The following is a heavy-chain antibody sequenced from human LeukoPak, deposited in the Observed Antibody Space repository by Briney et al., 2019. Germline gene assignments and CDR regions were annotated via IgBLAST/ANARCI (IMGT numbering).Heavy chain of an antibody. J-gene: IGHJ5*02. CDR1: GGSFSGYY. CDR3: ARTSSTSCYRCPNHNNWFDP. CDR2: VNHSGST. V-gene: IGHV4-34*01. D-gene: IGHD2-2*01. Sequence: PSETLSLTCAVYGGSFSGYYWSWIRQPPGKGLEWIGEVNHSGSTNYNPSLKSRVTISVDTSKNQFSLKPSSVTAADTAVYYCARTSSTSCYRCPNHNNWFDPWGQGTLVTVSS.